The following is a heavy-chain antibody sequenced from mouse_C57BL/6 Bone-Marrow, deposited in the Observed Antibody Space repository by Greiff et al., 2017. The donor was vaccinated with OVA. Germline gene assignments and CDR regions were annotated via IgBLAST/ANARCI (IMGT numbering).Heavy chain of an antibody. CDR3: ARATVVVEGYFDY. D-gene: IGHD1-1*01. CDR1: GYTFTSYW. CDR2: IHPNSGST. V-gene: IGHV1-64*01. J-gene: IGHJ2*01. Sequence: VKLQQSGAELVKPGASVTLSCKASGYTFTSYWMHWVKQRPGQGLEWIGMIHPNSGSTNYNEKFKSKATLTVDKSSSTAYMQLSSLTSEDSAVYYCARATVVVEGYFDYWGQGTTLTVSS.